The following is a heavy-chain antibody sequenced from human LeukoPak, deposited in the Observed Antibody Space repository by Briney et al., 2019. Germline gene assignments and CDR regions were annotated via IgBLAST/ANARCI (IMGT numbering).Heavy chain of an antibody. D-gene: IGHD4-17*01. Sequence: GGSLRLSCAASGFTVSTNYVSWVRQAPGKGLEWVSLIYSGGGTYYADSVKGRFTISRDNSRNTLSLQLNPLRVDDTAVYYCARGFRSVTTWGYFDYWGQGTLVPVSS. CDR3: ARGFRSVTTWGYFDY. J-gene: IGHJ4*02. CDR1: GFTVSTNY. V-gene: IGHV3-66*01. CDR2: IYSGGGT.